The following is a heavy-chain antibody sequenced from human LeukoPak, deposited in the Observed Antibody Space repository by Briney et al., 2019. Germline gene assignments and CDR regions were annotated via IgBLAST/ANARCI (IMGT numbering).Heavy chain of an antibody. V-gene: IGHV7-4-1*02. CDR2: INTNTGNP. D-gene: IGHD3-16*01. Sequence: ASVKVSCKASGGTFSSYAINWVRQAPGQGLEWMGWINTNTGNPTYAQGFTGRFVFSLDTSVSTAYLQISSLKAEDTAVYYCARGGGINGFDYWGQGTLVTVSS. CDR1: GGTFSSYA. CDR3: ARGGGINGFDY. J-gene: IGHJ4*02.